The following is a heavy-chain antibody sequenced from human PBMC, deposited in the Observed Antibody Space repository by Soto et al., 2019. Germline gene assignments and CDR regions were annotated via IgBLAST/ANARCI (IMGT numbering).Heavy chain of an antibody. D-gene: IGHD2-15*01. CDR3: TRRVDIVVVVAANDRHAFYI. CDR1: GFTFSGSA. CDR2: IRSKANSYAT. V-gene: IGHV3-73*01. Sequence: QPGGSLRLSCAASGFTFSGSAMHWVRKASGKGLEWVGRIRSKANSYATAYAASVKGRFTISRDDSKNTAYLQMNSLKTEDTAVYYCTRRVDIVVVVAANDRHAFYIWGQGTMVTVSS. J-gene: IGHJ3*02.